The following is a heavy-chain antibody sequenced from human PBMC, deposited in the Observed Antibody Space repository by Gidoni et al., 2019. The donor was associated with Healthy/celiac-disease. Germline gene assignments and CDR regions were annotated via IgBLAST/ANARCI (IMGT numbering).Heavy chain of an antibody. V-gene: IGHV4-39*01. Sequence: QLQLQESGPGLVKPSETLSLTCTVSGGSISSSSYYWGWIRQPPGKGLEWIGSIYYSGSTYYNPSLKSRVTISVDTSKNQFSLKLSSVTAADTAVYYCARTPGKVAGNGGFDYWGQGTLVTVSS. J-gene: IGHJ4*02. CDR1: GGSISSSSYY. CDR3: ARTPGKVAGNGGFDY. D-gene: IGHD6-19*01. CDR2: IYYSGST.